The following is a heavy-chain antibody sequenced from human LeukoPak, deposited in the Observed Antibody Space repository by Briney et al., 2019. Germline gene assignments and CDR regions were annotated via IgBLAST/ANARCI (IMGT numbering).Heavy chain of an antibody. CDR1: GFTFSSYA. V-gene: IGHV3-23*01. Sequence: RAGGSLRLSCAASGFTFSSYAMSWVRQAPGKGLEWVSAISGSGGSTYYADSVKGRFTISRDNSKNTLYLQMNSLRAEDTAVYYCAKQRIPVKYYFDYWGQGTLVTVSS. CDR2: ISGSGGST. CDR3: AKQRIPVKYYFDY. J-gene: IGHJ4*02. D-gene: IGHD2-21*01.